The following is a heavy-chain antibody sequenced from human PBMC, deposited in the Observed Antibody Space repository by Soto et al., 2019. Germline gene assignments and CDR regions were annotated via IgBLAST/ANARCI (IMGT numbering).Heavy chain of an antibody. CDR1: GFTFSSYA. D-gene: IGHD3-10*01. CDR2: ISGSGGST. J-gene: IGHJ6*02. V-gene: IGHV3-23*01. Sequence: PGGSLGLSCAASGFTFSSYAMSWVRQAPGKGLEWVSAISGSGGSTYYADSVKGRFTISRDNSKNTLYLQMNSLRAEDTAVYYCAKDAGYYGSGVPPKLFDYGMDVWGQGTTVTVSS. CDR3: AKDAGYYGSGVPPKLFDYGMDV.